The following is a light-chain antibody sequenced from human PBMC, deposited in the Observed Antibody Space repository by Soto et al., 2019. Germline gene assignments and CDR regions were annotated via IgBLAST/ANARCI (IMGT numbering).Light chain of an antibody. CDR2: SNN. V-gene: IGLV1-44*01. J-gene: IGLJ3*02. Sequence: QSVLTQPPSASGTPGQRVTISCSGSISSIGSNTVNWYQQLPGTAPKLLIYSNNQRPSGVPDRFSGSKSGTSASLAISGLQSEDDADYYCAAWDDSLNGWVFGGGTKLTVL. CDR1: ISSIGSNT. CDR3: AAWDDSLNGWV.